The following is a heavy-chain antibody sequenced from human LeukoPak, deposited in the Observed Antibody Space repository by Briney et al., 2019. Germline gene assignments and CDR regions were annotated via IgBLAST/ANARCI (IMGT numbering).Heavy chain of an antibody. CDR2: MNPNNGSA. Sequence: ASVKVSCKASGYIFTSLDINWVRQAPGQGLEWMGWMNPNNGSAAYAQKFQGRVTITRNTAITTAYMELSSLRSDDTAVYYCARGHVSGGGLYYFNSWGQGTLVTVSS. D-gene: IGHD2-8*02. CDR3: ARGHVSGGGLYYFNS. CDR1: GYIFTSLD. J-gene: IGHJ4*02. V-gene: IGHV1-8*03.